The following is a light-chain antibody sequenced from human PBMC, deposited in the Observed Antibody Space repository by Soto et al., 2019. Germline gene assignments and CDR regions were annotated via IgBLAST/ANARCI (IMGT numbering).Light chain of an antibody. CDR3: QQYEIFPIT. V-gene: IGKV1-5*03. Sequence: DIQMTQSPSTLSASVGDSVTITCRASQSINNWLAWYQQKPGKGPTLLIYRASRLERGVPSRFTGSGSGTDFTFTISSLQPEDIATYYCQQYEIFPITFGQGTRLEI. J-gene: IGKJ5*01. CDR1: QSINNW. CDR2: RAS.